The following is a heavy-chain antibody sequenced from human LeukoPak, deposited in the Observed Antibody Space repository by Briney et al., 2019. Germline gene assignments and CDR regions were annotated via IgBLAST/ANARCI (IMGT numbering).Heavy chain of an antibody. CDR2: IYYSGST. D-gene: IGHD3-22*01. Sequence: SETLSLTCTVSGGSISSSSYYWSWIRQPPGKGLEWIGYIYYSGSTNYNPSLKSRVTISVDTSKNQFSLKLSSVTAADTAVYYCARGFDYYDSSAYDGYAFDIWGQGTMVTVSS. CDR1: GGSISSSSYY. J-gene: IGHJ3*02. CDR3: ARGFDYYDSSAYDGYAFDI. V-gene: IGHV4-61*01.